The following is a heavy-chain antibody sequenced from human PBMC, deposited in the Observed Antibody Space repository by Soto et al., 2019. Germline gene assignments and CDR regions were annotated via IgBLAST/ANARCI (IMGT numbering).Heavy chain of an antibody. CDR3: ARGIGNYYYVMDV. Sequence: ESGGGVVQPGRSLRLSCAASGFTFSSYGMHWVRQAPGKGLEWVAVIWYDGSNKYYVDSVKGRFTISRDNSKNTLYLQMNSLRAEDTAVYYCARGIGNYYYVMDVWGQGTTVTVSS. D-gene: IGHD2-15*01. J-gene: IGHJ6*02. V-gene: IGHV3-33*01. CDR2: IWYDGSNK. CDR1: GFTFSSYG.